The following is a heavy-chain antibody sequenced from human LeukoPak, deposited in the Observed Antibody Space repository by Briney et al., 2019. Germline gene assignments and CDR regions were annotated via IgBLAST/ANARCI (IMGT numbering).Heavy chain of an antibody. V-gene: IGHV3-15*07. J-gene: IGHJ4*02. Sequence: GGSLRLSCAASGFTFNDAWMNWVRQAPGKGLEWVGRIKKKTDGGTADYAAPVKGRFTISRDDSKNMLYLQMNSLKTEDTAMYYCTTWFYDICSHCWGQGTLVTVSS. CDR2: IKKKTDGGTA. D-gene: IGHD3-9*01. CDR3: TTWFYDICSHC. CDR1: GFTFNDAW.